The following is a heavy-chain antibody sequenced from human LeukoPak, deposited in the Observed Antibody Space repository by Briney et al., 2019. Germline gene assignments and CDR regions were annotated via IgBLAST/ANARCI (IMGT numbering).Heavy chain of an antibody. D-gene: IGHD6-6*01. Sequence: GGSLRLSCAASGFTFSTYAMSWVRQAPGKGLEWVSAIGGSGGSTYYADSVKGRFTISRDNSKNTLYLQMNSLRAEDTAVYYCAKDFIAARWSLVYWGQGTLVTVSS. CDR1: GFTFSTYA. CDR2: IGGSGGST. V-gene: IGHV3-23*01. J-gene: IGHJ4*02. CDR3: AKDFIAARWSLVY.